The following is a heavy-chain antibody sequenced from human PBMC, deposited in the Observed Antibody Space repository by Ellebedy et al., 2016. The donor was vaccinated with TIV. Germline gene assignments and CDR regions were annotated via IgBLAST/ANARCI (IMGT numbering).Heavy chain of an antibody. CDR2: INPNSGNR. J-gene: IGHJ4*02. Sequence: AASVKVSCKASKYTFSDFHIHWVRQAPGQGLEWMGRINPNSGNRNYAQKFQDRVTISRDTSITTAYMELSRLTSDDPGVYYCARESSASDYYLDSWGQGTLVTVSS. V-gene: IGHV1-2*01. CDR3: ARESSASDYYLDS. D-gene: IGHD4-17*01. CDR1: KYTFSDFH.